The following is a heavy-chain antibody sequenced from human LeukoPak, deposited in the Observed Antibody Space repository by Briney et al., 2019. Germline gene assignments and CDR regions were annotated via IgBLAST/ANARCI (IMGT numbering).Heavy chain of an antibody. D-gene: IGHD6-13*01. CDR2: ISGHGDIT. CDR3: ARDPSSWYYYYMDV. Sequence: GGSLRLSCAASGFIFRNYGMNWVRQAPGKGREWVSGISGHGDITYYADSVKGRFTISRDNAKNSLYLQMNSLRAEDTAVYYCARDPSSWYYYYMDVWGKGTTVTVSS. CDR1: GFIFRNYG. V-gene: IGHV3-23*01. J-gene: IGHJ6*03.